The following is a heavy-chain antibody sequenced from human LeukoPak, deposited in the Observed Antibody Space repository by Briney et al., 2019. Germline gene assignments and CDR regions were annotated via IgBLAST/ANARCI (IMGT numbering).Heavy chain of an antibody. CDR2: VNYSGKT. J-gene: IGHJ4*02. V-gene: IGHV4-39*07. Sequence: KPSETLSLTCTVSGDSISSSSYYWGWIRQPPGKGLEWIGSVNYSGKTYYNPSLKSRVTISVDTSKNQFSLKLSSVTAADTAVYYCASLSSSWLNFDSWGQGTLVTVSS. CDR1: GDSISSSSYY. D-gene: IGHD6-13*01. CDR3: ASLSSSWLNFDS.